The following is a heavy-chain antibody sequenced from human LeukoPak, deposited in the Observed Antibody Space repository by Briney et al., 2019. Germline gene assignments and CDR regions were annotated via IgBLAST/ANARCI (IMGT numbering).Heavy chain of an antibody. CDR1: GGSFSGYY. V-gene: IGHV4-34*01. J-gene: IGHJ4*02. Sequence: SETLSLTCAVYGGSFSGYYWSWIRQPPGKGLKWIGEINHSGSTNYNPSLKSRVTISVDTSKNQFSLKLSSVTAADTAVYYCARAGRYCSSTSCWFDYWGQGTLVTVSS. CDR2: INHSGST. D-gene: IGHD2-2*01. CDR3: ARAGRYCSSTSCWFDY.